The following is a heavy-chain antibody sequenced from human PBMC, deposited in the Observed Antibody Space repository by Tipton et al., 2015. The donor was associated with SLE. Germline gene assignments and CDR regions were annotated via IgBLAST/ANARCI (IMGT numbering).Heavy chain of an antibody. CDR2: ISSGGRYT. Sequence: SLRLSCAASGFTFSDYSMNWVRQAPGKGLEWVSSISSGGRYTYYADSVKGRFTISRDKANNSLYLQMDNLRVEDTAVYYCGGDYWGQGTLVTVSS. J-gene: IGHJ4*02. CDR1: GFTFSDYS. V-gene: IGHV3-21*03. CDR3: GGDY.